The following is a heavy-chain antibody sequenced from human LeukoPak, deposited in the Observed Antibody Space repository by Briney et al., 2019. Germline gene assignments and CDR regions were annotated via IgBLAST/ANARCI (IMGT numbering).Heavy chain of an antibody. D-gene: IGHD1-26*01. CDR1: GYSLSSYW. CDR3: ARGGIVGSAFDY. Sequence: GESLKISCQGSGYSLSSYWIGWVRQMPGKGLEWMGTIYPGDSDTRYSPSFQGQVTISADNFISTAYLQWSSLKASNTAMYYCARGGIVGSAFDYWGQGTLVTVSS. V-gene: IGHV5-51*01. J-gene: IGHJ4*02. CDR2: IYPGDSDT.